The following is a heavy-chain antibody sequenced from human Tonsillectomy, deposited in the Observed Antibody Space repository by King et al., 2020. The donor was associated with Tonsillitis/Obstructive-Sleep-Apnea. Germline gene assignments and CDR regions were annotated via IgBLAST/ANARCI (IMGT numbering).Heavy chain of an antibody. CDR3: ARVGEGSSSWYGRGRYYYYYMDV. CDR1: GGSISSYY. CDR2: IYYSGST. Sequence: VQLQESGPGLVKPSETLSLTCTVSGGSISSYYWSWIRQPPGKGLEWIGYIYYSGSTNYNPSLKSRVTISVDTSKNQFSLKLSSVTAADTAVYYCARVGEGSSSWYGRGRYYYYYMDVWGKGTTVTVSS. D-gene: IGHD6-13*01. J-gene: IGHJ6*03. V-gene: IGHV4-59*01.